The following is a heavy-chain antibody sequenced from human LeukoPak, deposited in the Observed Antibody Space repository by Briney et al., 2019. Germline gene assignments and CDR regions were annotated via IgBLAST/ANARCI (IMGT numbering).Heavy chain of an antibody. CDR2: ISSGGGST. CDR1: GFTFSSYT. V-gene: IGHV3-23*01. J-gene: IGHJ4*02. Sequence: GGSLRLSCAASGFTFSSYTMNWVRQAPGKGLEWVSAISSGGGSTYYADSVKGRFTISRDNSKNTLYLQMDSLRAEDTAVYYCAKAPRQYSSSWYNYWGQGTLVTVSS. D-gene: IGHD6-13*01. CDR3: AKAPRQYSSSWYNY.